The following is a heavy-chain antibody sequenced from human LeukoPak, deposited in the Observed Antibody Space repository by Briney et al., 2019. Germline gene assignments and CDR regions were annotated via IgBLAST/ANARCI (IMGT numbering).Heavy chain of an antibody. J-gene: IGHJ4*02. CDR2: IIPIFGTA. D-gene: IGHD5-24*01. V-gene: IGHV1-69*05. CDR1: GGTFSSYA. CDR3: AAAPIEMQQRGFDY. Sequence: ASVKVSCKASGGTFSSYAISWVRQAPGQGLEWMGGIIPIFGTANYAQKFQERVTITRDMSTSPAYMEMSSLRPEETAVYYCAAAPIEMQQRGFDYWGQGTLVTVSS.